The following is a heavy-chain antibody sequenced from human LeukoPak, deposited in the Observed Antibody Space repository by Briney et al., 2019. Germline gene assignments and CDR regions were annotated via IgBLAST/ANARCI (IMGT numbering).Heavy chain of an antibody. Sequence: GGSLRLSCAASGLTFSSYNMNWVRQAPGKGLEWVANIKQDGSEKYYVDSVKGRFTISRDNAKNSLYLQMNSLRAEDTAVYYCASFQGDGDPYWGQGTLVTVSS. V-gene: IGHV3-7*01. CDR2: IKQDGSEK. CDR3: ASFQGDGDPY. CDR1: GLTFSSYN. J-gene: IGHJ4*02. D-gene: IGHD4-17*01.